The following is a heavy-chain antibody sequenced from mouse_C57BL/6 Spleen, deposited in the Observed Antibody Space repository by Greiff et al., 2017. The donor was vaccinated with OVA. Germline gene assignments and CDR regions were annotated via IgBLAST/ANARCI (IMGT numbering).Heavy chain of an antibody. CDR2: IHPYSGST. V-gene: IGHV1-64*01. D-gene: IGHD1-1*01. Sequence: VQLQQPGAELVKPGASVKLSCKASGYTFTSYWLHWVKQSPGQGLEWIGMIHPYSGSTNYHAKFKSKATLTVDKSSRTDYMQLSSLTSEDAADYYWARERSYGSSYDAMDYWGQGTSVTVSS. J-gene: IGHJ4*01. CDR1: GYTFTSYW. CDR3: ARERSYGSSYDAMDY.